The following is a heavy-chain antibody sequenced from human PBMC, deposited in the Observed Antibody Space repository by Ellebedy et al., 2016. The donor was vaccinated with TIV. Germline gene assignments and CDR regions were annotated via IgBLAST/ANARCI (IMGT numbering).Heavy chain of an antibody. CDR1: GGSIRIYH. J-gene: IGHJ5*02. Sequence: GSLRLXXTVSGGSIRIYHWTWIRQSPGKGLEWIGHLSYSGATSYNPSLNGRVTISLDSSKNQFSLRLTSLTAADTAVYYCARDLGGEWLVRGWYDPWGQGTLVTVSS. CDR3: ARDLGGEWLVRGWYDP. CDR2: LSYSGAT. D-gene: IGHD6-19*01. V-gene: IGHV4-59*12.